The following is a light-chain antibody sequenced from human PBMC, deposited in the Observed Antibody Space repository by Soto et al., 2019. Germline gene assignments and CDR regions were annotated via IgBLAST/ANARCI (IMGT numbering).Light chain of an antibody. CDR2: GAF. Sequence: EIVLTQSPGTLSLSPGERATLSCRASQSVSSSYLAWYQQKPGQAPRLLIYGAFTRATGIPDRFSGSGSGTDFPLTISRLEPEDFAVYYCQHYGSSPTWTFGQGTKVEIK. CDR3: QHYGSSPTWT. CDR1: QSVSSSY. J-gene: IGKJ1*01. V-gene: IGKV3-20*01.